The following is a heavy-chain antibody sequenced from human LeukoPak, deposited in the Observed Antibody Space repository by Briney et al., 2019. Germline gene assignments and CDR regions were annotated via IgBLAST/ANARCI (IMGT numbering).Heavy chain of an antibody. CDR2: IYSGGST. CDR3: ARNGGDLKFDYCDSSGLYYFDY. V-gene: IGHV3-66*01. CDR1: GFTFSSSW. J-gene: IGHJ4*02. Sequence: GSLRLSCAASGFTFSSSWMSWVRQAPGKGLEWVSVIYSGGSTYYADSVKGRFTISRDNSKNTLYLQMNSLRAEDTAVYYCARNGGDLKFDYCDSSGLYYFDYWGQGTLVTVSS. D-gene: IGHD3-22*01.